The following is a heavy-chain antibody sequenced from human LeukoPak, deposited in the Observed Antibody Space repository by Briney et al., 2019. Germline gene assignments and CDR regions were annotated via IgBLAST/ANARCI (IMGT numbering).Heavy chain of an antibody. D-gene: IGHD2-8*02. J-gene: IGHJ4*02. CDR1: GGSISTYY. CDR2: IYYSGST. Sequence: SETLSLTCIVSGGSISTYYWSWIRQPPGKGLEWIGYIYYSGSTNYNPSLKSRVTISVDTSKNQFSLKLSSVTAADTAVCYCARVSGAGYDGRGVFDYWGQGTLVTVSS. CDR3: ARVSGAGYDGRGVFDY. V-gene: IGHV4-59*01.